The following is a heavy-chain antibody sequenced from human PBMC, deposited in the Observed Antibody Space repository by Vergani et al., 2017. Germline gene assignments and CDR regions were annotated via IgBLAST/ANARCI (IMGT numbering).Heavy chain of an antibody. CDR2: ISSSSSYI. CDR1: GFTFSSYS. J-gene: IGHJ6*03. V-gene: IGHV3-21*01. Sequence: EVQLVESGGGLVKPGGSLRLSCAASGFTFSSYSMNWVRQAPGKGLEWVSSISSSSSYIYYADSVKGRFTISRDNAKNSLYLQMNSLRAEDTAVYYCARGLRCSGGSCYPYYYYYYMDVWGKGTTVTVSS. CDR3: ARGLRCSGGSCYPYYYYYYMDV. D-gene: IGHD2-15*01.